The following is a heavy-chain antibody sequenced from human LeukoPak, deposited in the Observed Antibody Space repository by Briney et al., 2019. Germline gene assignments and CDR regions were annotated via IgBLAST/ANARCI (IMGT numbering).Heavy chain of an antibody. Sequence: GGSRQISAKGSGSRFAVYWIGWSRQLPGKGLEGMGIIYPGDSDTRYSPSFQGHVTISADKSISTAYLQWSSLKASDTAMYYCARLLLIAVAGTYAFDIWGQGTMVTVSS. J-gene: IGHJ3*02. CDR2: IYPGDSDT. CDR1: GSRFAVYW. CDR3: ARLLLIAVAGTYAFDI. V-gene: IGHV5-51*01. D-gene: IGHD6-19*01.